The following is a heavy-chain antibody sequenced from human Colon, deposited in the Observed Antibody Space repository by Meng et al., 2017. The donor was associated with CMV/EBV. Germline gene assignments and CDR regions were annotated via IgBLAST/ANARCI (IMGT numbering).Heavy chain of an antibody. CDR1: GFNFRDYT. D-gene: IGHD3/OR15-3a*01. Sequence: GESLKISCVTSGFNFRDYTMNWVRRAPGKGLEWVSSISTAGSFIYYAPSVQGRFTISRRNDEYSLSLHMTALSAEDSATYYCAGYDIANGYHLDRWGQGTLVTVSS. CDR3: AGYDIANGYHLDR. V-gene: IGHV3-21*06. CDR2: ISTAGSFI. J-gene: IGHJ4*02.